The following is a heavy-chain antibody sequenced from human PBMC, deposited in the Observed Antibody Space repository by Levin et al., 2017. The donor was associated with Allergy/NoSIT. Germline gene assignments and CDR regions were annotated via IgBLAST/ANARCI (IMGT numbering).Heavy chain of an antibody. CDR2: ISSSSSYT. D-gene: IGHD6-19*01. J-gene: IGHJ4*02. CDR3: TRVNLGQWLVDY. Sequence: GGSLRLSCAASGFTFSDYYMSWIRQAPGKGLEWVSYISSSSSYTNFADSVKGRFTISRDNAKNSLYLQMNSLRAEDTAVYYCTRVNLGQWLVDYWGQGTLVTVSS. V-gene: IGHV3-11*05. CDR1: GFTFSDYY.